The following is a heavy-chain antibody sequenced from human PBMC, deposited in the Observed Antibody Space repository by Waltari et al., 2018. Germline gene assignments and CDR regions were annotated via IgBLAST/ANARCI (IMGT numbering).Heavy chain of an antibody. J-gene: IGHJ4*02. V-gene: IGHV1-69*01. CDR1: GGTFSSYA. Sequence: QVQLVQSGAEVKKPGSSVKVSCKASGGTFSSYAISWVRQAPGQGVEWMGGIIPIFGTANDEKKCQGRVTITADESTSTAYMELSSLRSEDTAVYYCARAKYYYDSSGYIGYFDYWGQGTLVTVSS. D-gene: IGHD3-22*01. CDR2: IIPIFGTA. CDR3: ARAKYYYDSSGYIGYFDY.